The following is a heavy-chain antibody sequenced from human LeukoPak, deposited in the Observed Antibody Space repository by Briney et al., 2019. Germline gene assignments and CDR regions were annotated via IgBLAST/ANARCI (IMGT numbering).Heavy chain of an antibody. D-gene: IGHD3-16*01. J-gene: IGHJ6*03. CDR2: IYYSGST. CDR1: GGSLSSYY. V-gene: IGHV4-59*01. CDR3: ARDLYVYMDV. Sequence: PSETLSLTCTVSGGSLSSYYWSWIRQPPGNGLEWIGYIYYSGSTNYNPSLKSRVTISEDTSKNQFSLKLSSVTAADTAVYYCARDLYVYMDVRGKGTTVTVSS.